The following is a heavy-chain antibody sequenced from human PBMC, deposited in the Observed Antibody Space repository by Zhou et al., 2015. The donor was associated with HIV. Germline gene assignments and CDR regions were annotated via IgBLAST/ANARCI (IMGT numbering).Heavy chain of an antibody. V-gene: IGHV1-8*01. CDR2: MNPISGNT. CDR1: GYIFTNYD. Sequence: QVQLLQSGAEVKKPGASVKVSCKPSGYIFTNYDITWVRQATGQGLEWMGWMNPISGNTGITPKFRGRITMTGDTSTSTAYMELRSLRSDDTAVYYCARVGGQWLATRYFDLWGRGTLVTVSS. D-gene: IGHD6-19*01. J-gene: IGHJ2*01. CDR3: ARVGGQWLATRYFDL.